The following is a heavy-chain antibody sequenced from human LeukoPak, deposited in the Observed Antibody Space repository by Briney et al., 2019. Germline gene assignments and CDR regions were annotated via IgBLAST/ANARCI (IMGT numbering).Heavy chain of an antibody. Sequence: GASVKVSCKASGYTFTSYGIGWVRQAPGQGLEWMGWISGYNGKTNYAQTLQGRVTPTTDTSTSTAYMELRSLRSDDTAVYYCARSQASAAADYFDYWGQGTLVTVSS. CDR2: ISGYNGKT. J-gene: IGHJ4*02. V-gene: IGHV1-18*01. CDR1: GYTFTSYG. CDR3: ARSQASAAADYFDY. D-gene: IGHD6-13*01.